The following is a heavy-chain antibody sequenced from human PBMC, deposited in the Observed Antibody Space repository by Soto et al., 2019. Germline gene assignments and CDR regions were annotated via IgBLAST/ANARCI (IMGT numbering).Heavy chain of an antibody. CDR2: ISSSSGTI. V-gene: IGHV3-48*02. Sequence: EVQLVESGGGLVQPGGSLRLSCVASGFTFSSSSLNWVRQAPGKGLEWVSYISSSSGTIYYADSVKGRFTISRDNAENSLYLQMNSLRDDDTAVYYCAREDPWSANADDMDVWGQGTTVTVSS. J-gene: IGHJ6*02. CDR3: AREDPWSANADDMDV. D-gene: IGHD3-3*01. CDR1: GFTFSSSS.